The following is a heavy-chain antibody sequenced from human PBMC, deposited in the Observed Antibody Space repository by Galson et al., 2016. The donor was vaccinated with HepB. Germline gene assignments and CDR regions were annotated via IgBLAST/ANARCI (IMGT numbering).Heavy chain of an antibody. J-gene: IGHJ4*02. D-gene: IGHD1-26*01. CDR3: ATYLGGIVRASDY. CDR2: VYYSGST. V-gene: IGHV4-39*01. Sequence: TLSLTCTVSGGSISSSHYCCGWIRQPPGKGLEWIGNVYYSGSTYYNPSLKSRVTISVDTSKNQFSLKLTSVTAADTAVYYCATYLGGIVRASDYWGQGTLVTVSS. CDR1: GGSISSSHYC.